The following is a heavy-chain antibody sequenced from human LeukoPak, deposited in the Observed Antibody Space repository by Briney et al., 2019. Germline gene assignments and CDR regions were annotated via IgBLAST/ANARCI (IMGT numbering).Heavy chain of an antibody. Sequence: SQTLSLTCTVSGGSISSGGYYWSWIRQHPGKGLEWLGYIYYSGSTYYNPSLKSRVTISVDTSKNQFSLKLSSVTAADTAVYYCASVRSETDYYYYYMDVWGKGTTVTVSS. CDR3: ASVRSETDYYYYYMDV. J-gene: IGHJ6*03. CDR1: GGSISSGGYY. D-gene: IGHD3-10*01. V-gene: IGHV4-31*03. CDR2: IYYSGST.